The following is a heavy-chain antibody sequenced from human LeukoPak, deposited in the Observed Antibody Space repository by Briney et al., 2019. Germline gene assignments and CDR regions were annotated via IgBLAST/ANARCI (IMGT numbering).Heavy chain of an antibody. V-gene: IGHV1-18*01. D-gene: IGHD2-15*01. J-gene: IGHJ6*03. Sequence: GASVKVSCKVSGYTLTELSMHWVRQAPGHGLEWMGWISAYNGNTIYAQKLQGRVTMTTDTSTSTAYMELRSLRSEDTAVYYCARSGDCSGGSCYSGFDYYYYMDVWGKGTTVTVSS. CDR3: ARSGDCSGGSCYSGFDYYYYMDV. CDR1: GYTLTELS. CDR2: ISAYNGNT.